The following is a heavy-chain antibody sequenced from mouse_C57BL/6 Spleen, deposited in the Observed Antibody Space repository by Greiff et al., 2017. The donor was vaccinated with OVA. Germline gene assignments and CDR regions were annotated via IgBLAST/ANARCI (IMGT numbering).Heavy chain of an antibody. D-gene: IGHD1-1*01. CDR1: GYTFTSYW. CDR3: AREDYYGRYFDV. J-gene: IGHJ1*03. CDR2: IHPNSGST. Sequence: QVQLQQPGAELVKPGASVKLSCKASGYTFTSYWMHWVKQRPGQGLEWIGMIHPNSGSTNYNEKFKSKATLTVDKSSSTAYMQLSSLTSEDSAVYYCAREDYYGRYFDVWGTGTTVTVSS. V-gene: IGHV1-64*01.